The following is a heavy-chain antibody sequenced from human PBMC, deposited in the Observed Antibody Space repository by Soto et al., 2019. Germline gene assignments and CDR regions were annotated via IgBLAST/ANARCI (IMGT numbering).Heavy chain of an antibody. CDR1: GFTFSDYY. Sequence: GGSLRLSCAASGFTFSDYYISWIRQAPGKGLEWVSYISSSGTTIYHADSVKGRFTISRDNAKNSLYLQMNSLRAEDTAVYYCARGESLLWFGELYYFDYWGQGTLVTVSS. CDR2: ISSSGTTI. CDR3: ARGESLLWFGELYYFDY. J-gene: IGHJ4*02. V-gene: IGHV3-11*04. D-gene: IGHD3-10*01.